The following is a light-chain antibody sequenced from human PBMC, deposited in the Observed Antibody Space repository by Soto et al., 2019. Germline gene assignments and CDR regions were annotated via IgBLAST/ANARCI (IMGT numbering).Light chain of an antibody. Sequence: EIVMTQSPATLSVSPGERATLSCRASQSVNSNLAWYRQKPGQDPRLLISDASTRATGVPASFSGSGSGTEFTLTIRSLQSEDSGIYYCQQYNFWPPLTFGGGTKVEIK. CDR1: QSVNSN. J-gene: IGKJ4*01. CDR2: DAS. CDR3: QQYNFWPPLT. V-gene: IGKV3-15*01.